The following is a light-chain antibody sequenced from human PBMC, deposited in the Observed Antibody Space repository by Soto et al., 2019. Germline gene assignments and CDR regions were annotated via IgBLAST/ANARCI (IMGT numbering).Light chain of an antibody. CDR2: GAS. CDR1: QSVSSSY. V-gene: IGKV3-20*01. Sequence: EIVLTQSPVTLSLSPGERATLSCRASQSVSSSYLAWYQQKPGQAPRLLMFGASSRATGIPDRFSGSGSGTDFTLTISRLEPEDFAVYYCQQYDSSPWTFGQGTKVDIK. J-gene: IGKJ1*01. CDR3: QQYDSSPWT.